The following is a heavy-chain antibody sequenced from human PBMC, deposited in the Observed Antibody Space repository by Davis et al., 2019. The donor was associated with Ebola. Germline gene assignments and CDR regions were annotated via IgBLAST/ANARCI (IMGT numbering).Heavy chain of an antibody. D-gene: IGHD6-19*01. CDR2: INAGNGNT. V-gene: IGHV1-3*01. Sequence: AASVKVSCKASGGTFSSYAISWVRQAPGQRLEWMGWINAGNGNTKYSQKFQGRVTITRDTSASTAYMELSSLRSEDTAVYYCARAVAAWFDPWGQGTLVTVSS. CDR3: ARAVAAWFDP. CDR1: GGTFSSYA. J-gene: IGHJ5*02.